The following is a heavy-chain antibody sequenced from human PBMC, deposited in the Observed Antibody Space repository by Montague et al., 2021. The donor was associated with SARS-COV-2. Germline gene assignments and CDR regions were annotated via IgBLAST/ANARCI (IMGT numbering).Heavy chain of an antibody. CDR1: VGSISNYY. D-gene: IGHD2-21*02. CDR3: AGAYCGGDCHVGP. Sequence: SETLSLTCTVSVGSISNYYWTWIRHPPGKGLELIGYIYDSGSANYNPSLTSRSTISVDTSNNQFSLRLSFVTAADTAVYYCAGAYCGGDCHVGPWGQGILVTVSS. V-gene: IGHV4-59*01. J-gene: IGHJ5*02. CDR2: IYDSGSA.